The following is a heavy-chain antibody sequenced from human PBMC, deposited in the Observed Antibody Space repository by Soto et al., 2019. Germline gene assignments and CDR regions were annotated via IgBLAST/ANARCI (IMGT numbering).Heavy chain of an antibody. D-gene: IGHD1-7*01. V-gene: IGHV4-59*08. J-gene: IGHJ4*02. CDR2: IYYSGST. CDR3: ARLGLLVYYFDY. CDR1: GGSISSYY. Sequence: SETLSLTCTVSGGSISSYYWSWIRQPPGKGLEWIGYIYYSGSTNYNPSLKSRVTISVDTSKNQFSLTLSSVTAADTAVYYCARLGLLVYYFDYWGQGTLVTVSS.